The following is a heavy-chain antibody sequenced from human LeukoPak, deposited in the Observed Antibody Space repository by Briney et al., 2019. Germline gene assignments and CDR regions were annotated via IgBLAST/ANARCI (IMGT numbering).Heavy chain of an antibody. Sequence: SETLSLTCAVYGGSFSGYYWSWIRQPPGKGLEWIGEINHSGSTNYNPSLKSRVTISVDTSKNQFSLKLSSVTAADTAVYYCARASGWYFVGFDIWGQGTMVTVSS. CDR1: GGSFSGYY. CDR3: ARASGWYFVGFDI. V-gene: IGHV4-34*01. CDR2: INHSGST. D-gene: IGHD6-19*01. J-gene: IGHJ3*02.